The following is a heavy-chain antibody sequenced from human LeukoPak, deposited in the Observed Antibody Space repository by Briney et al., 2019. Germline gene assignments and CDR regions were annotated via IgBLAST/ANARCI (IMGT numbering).Heavy chain of an antibody. J-gene: IGHJ4*02. Sequence: PSETLSLTCTVSGGSMSRSSFYWSWIRQPPGKGLEWIGYIYHSGSTYYNPSLKSRVTISVDRSKNQFSLKLSSVTAADTAVYYCARVLAGLGDYATFDYWGQGTLVTVSS. CDR3: ARVLAGLGDYATFDY. CDR2: IYHSGST. V-gene: IGHV4-30-2*01. CDR1: GGSMSRSSFY. D-gene: IGHD4-17*01.